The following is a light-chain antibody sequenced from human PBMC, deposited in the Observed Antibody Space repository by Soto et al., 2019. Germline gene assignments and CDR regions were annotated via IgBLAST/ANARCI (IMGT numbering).Light chain of an antibody. J-gene: IGKJ2*01. CDR3: QQYNSYPYT. V-gene: IGKV1-5*03. CDR1: QYISTW. CDR2: KAS. Sequence: IQMTQSPSTLSTSVGDRVTLTCRASQYISTWLAWYQQKPGRVPKLLIYKASNLESGVPSRFSGSGSGTEFTLTISSLQPDDFPTYYCQQYNSYPYTFGQGTKLEIK.